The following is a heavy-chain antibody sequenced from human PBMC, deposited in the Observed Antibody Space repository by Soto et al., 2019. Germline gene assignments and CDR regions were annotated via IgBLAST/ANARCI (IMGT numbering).Heavy chain of an antibody. D-gene: IGHD3-10*01. CDR1: GYTFTSYG. CDR2: ISAYNSNT. V-gene: IGHV1-18*01. J-gene: IGHJ4*02. CDR3: AREKGDGSGSHYGY. Sequence: QVQLVQSGAEVKKPGASVKVSCKASGYTFTSYGISWVRQAPGQGLEWMGWISAYNSNTNYAQKLQGGVTMTTHTSISEPYIELRSLRSDDTAVYYCAREKGDGSGSHYGYWGQGTLVTVSS.